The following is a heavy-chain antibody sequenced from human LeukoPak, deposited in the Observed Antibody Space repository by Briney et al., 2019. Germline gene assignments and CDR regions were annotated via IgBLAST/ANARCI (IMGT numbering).Heavy chain of an antibody. CDR2: ISGSGGST. Sequence: GGSLRLSCAASGFTFSSYAMSWVRQAPGKGLEWVSAISGSGGSTYYADSVKGRFTISRDNPKNTLYLQMNSLRAEDTAVYYCAKFKSGRERVFDYWGQGTLVTVSS. V-gene: IGHV3-23*01. CDR1: GFTFSSYA. CDR3: AKFKSGRERVFDY. J-gene: IGHJ4*02.